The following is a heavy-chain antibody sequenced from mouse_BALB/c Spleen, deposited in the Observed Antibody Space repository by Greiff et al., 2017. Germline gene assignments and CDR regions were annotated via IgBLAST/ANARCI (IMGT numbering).Heavy chain of an antibody. V-gene: IGHV1-7*01. CDR1: GYTFTSYW. CDR2: INPSTGYT. Sequence: QVQLQQSGAELAKPGASVKMSCKASGYTFTSYWMHWVKQRPGQGLEWIGYINPSTGYTEYNQKFKDKATLTADKSSSTAYMQLSSLTSEDSAVYYCARRDWDVKYYFDYWGQGTTLTVSS. CDR3: ARRDWDVKYYFDY. D-gene: IGHD4-1*01. J-gene: IGHJ2*01.